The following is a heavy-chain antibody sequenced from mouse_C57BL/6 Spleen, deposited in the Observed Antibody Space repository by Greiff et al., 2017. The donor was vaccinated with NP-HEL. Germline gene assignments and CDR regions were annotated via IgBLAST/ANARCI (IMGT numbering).Heavy chain of an antibody. V-gene: IGHV5-9*01. CDR3: ARLHDYEGGTWFAY. D-gene: IGHD2-4*01. CDR1: GFTFSSYT. J-gene: IGHJ3*01. Sequence: EVMLVESGGGLVKPGGSLKLSCAASGFTFSSYTMSWVRQTPEKRLEWVATISGGGGNTYYPDSVKGRFTISRDNAKNTLYLQMSSLRSEDTALYYCARLHDYEGGTWFAYWGQGTLVTVSA. CDR2: ISGGGGNT.